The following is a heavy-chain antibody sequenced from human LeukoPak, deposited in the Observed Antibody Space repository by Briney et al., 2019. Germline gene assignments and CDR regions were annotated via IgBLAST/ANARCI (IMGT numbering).Heavy chain of an antibody. CDR1: GFTVSTYH. CDR2: IYTDGRT. CDR3: VRSGHSSTSWLHYGMDV. J-gene: IGHJ6*02. Sequence: GGSLRLSCAASGFTVSTYHLSWVRQAPGKGLEWVSLIYTDGRTYYADFVRGRFTISRDSSKNTLYLQMNSLRAEDTAVFYCVRSGHSSTSWLHYGMDVWGQGTTVTVSS. D-gene: IGHD2-2*01. V-gene: IGHV3-66*01.